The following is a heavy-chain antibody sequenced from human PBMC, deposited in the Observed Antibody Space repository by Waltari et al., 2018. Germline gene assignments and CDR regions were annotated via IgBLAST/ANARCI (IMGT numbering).Heavy chain of an antibody. CDR1: GFTFSSYG. D-gene: IGHD4-17*01. Sequence: QVQLVESGGGVVQPGGSLRLSCAASGFTFSSYGMHWVRQAPGKGLEWVALIRYDGSNKYYADSGKARFTISRDNSKNTLYLQMNSLRAEDTAVYYCAQSVDSYGDFSPVGYWGQGTLVTFSS. V-gene: IGHV3-30*02. CDR2: IRYDGSNK. CDR3: AQSVDSYGDFSPVGY. J-gene: IGHJ4*02.